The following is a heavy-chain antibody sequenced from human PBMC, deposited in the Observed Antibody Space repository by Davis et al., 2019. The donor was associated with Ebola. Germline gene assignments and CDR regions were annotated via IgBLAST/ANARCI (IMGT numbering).Heavy chain of an antibody. D-gene: IGHD3-10*01. J-gene: IGHJ5*02. CDR1: GGTFSSYA. Sequence: AASVKVSCKASGGTFSSYAISWVRQAPGQGLEWMGGIIPIFGTANYAQKFQGRVTITADESTSTAYMELSSLRSEDTAVYYCAREGLEGSLDPWGQGTLVTVSS. CDR2: IIPIFGTA. V-gene: IGHV1-69*13. CDR3: AREGLEGSLDP.